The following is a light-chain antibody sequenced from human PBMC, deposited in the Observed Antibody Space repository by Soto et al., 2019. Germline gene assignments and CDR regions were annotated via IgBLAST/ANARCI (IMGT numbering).Light chain of an antibody. CDR3: QQYYSYPYT. CDR2: AAS. Sequence: AIRMTQSPSSFSASTGDRVTITCRASQGIGSYLAWYQQKPGKAPNLLIYAASTLQSGVPSRFSGSGSGTDFTLTISSLQSEDYATYYCQQYYSYPYTFGQGTKLEIK. J-gene: IGKJ2*01. CDR1: QGIGSY. V-gene: IGKV1-8*01.